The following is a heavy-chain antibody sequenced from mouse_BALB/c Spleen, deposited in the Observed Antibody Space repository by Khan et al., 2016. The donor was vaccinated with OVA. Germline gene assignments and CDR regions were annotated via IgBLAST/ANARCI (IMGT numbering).Heavy chain of an antibody. CDR3: AEFFYGGVSNWYFDV. V-gene: IGHV2-3*01. CDR2: IWGDGNT. Sequence: QVQLKESGPGLVAPSQSLSITCTVSGFSLSSYAISWVRQPPGKGLEWLGVIWGDGNTNYHSALRSRLNNSEDNSNSQVFLKLNSLQTDDTATYFCAEFFYGGVSNWYFDVWGAGTTVTVSS. D-gene: IGHD1-1*02. CDR1: GFSLSSYA. J-gene: IGHJ1*01.